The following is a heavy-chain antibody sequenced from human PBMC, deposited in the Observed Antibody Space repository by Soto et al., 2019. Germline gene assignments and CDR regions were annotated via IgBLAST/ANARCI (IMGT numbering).Heavy chain of an antibody. CDR2: IYYSGST. J-gene: IGHJ5*02. CDR3: ARTSVPAAGTKNGNWFDP. Sequence: SETLSLTCTVSGGSISSSSYYWGWIRQPPGKGLEWIGSIYYSGSTYYNPSLKSRVTISVDTSKNQFSLKLSSVTAADTAVYYCARTSVPAAGTKNGNWFDPWGQGTLVTVSS. V-gene: IGHV4-39*01. CDR1: GGSISSSSYY. D-gene: IGHD2-2*01.